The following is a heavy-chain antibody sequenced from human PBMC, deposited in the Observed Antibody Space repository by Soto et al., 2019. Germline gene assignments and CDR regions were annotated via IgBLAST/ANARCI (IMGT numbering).Heavy chain of an antibody. CDR3: ARVGLQLWYIDY. CDR1: GGSISSGGYY. Sequence: QVQLQESGPGLVKPSQTLSLTCTVSGGSISSGGYYWSWIRQHPGKGLEWIGYIYYSGSTYYNPSLKRRVTISVDTSKNQFSLKLSSVTATDPAVYYCARVGLQLWYIDYWGQGTLVTVSS. CDR2: IYYSGST. V-gene: IGHV4-31*03. J-gene: IGHJ4*02. D-gene: IGHD5-18*01.